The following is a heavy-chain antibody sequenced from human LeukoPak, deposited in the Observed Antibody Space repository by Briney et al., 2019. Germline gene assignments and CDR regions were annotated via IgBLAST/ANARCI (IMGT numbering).Heavy chain of an antibody. J-gene: IGHJ4*02. CDR1: GGTFSSYA. V-gene: IGHV1-18*01. D-gene: IGHD5-12*01. CDR3: ARVDIVATSSDY. CDR2: ISAYNGNT. Sequence: GASVKVSCKASGGTFSSYAISWVRQAPGQGLEWMGWISAYNGNTNYAQKLQGRVTMTTDTSTSTAYMELRSLRSDDTAVYYCARVDIVATSSDYWGQGTLVTVSS.